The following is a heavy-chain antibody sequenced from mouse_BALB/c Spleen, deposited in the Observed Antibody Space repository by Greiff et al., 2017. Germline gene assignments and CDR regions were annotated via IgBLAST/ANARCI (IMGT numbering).Heavy chain of an antibody. Sequence: VQLQQSGTVLARPGASVKMSCKASGYTFTSYWMPWVKQRPGQGLEWIGAIYPGNSDTSYNQKFKGKAKLTAVTSTSTAYMELSSLTNEDSAVYYSLITTVVGAMDYWGQGTSVTVSS. CDR2: IYPGNSDT. CDR1: GYTFTSYW. D-gene: IGHD1-1*01. CDR3: LITTVVGAMDY. J-gene: IGHJ4*01. V-gene: IGHV1-5*01.